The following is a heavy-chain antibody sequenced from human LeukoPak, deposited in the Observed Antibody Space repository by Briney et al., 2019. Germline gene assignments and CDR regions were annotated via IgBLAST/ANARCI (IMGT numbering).Heavy chain of an antibody. D-gene: IGHD2-21*01. V-gene: IGHV3-74*01. CDR2: INSDGSST. CDR3: AREGDCGGDCPDAFDI. Sequence: GGSLRLSCAASGFTFSSYWMHWVRQAPGKGLVWVSRINSDGSSTSYADSVKRRFTISRDNAKNTLYLQMNSLRAEDTAVYYCAREGDCGGDCPDAFDIWGQGTMVTVSS. CDR1: GFTFSSYW. J-gene: IGHJ3*02.